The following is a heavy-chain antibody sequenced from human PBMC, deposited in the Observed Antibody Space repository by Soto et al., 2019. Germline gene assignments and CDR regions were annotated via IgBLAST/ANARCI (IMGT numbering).Heavy chain of an antibody. CDR2: IYYSGST. V-gene: IGHV4-31*03. CDR3: ALEKYYDFWSGYYAPTHNWFDP. J-gene: IGHJ5*02. Sequence: SGTLSLTCTVSGGSISSGGYYWSWIRQHPGKGLEWIGYIYYSGSTYYNPSLKSRVTISVDTSKNQFSLKLSSVTAADTAVYYCALEKYYDFWSGYYAPTHNWFDPWGQGTLVNVSS. CDR1: GGSISSGGYY. D-gene: IGHD3-3*01.